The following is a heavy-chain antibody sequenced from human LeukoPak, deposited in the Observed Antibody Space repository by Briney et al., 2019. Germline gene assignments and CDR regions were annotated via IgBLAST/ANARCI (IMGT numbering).Heavy chain of an antibody. J-gene: IGHJ4*02. V-gene: IGHV3-49*04. Sequence: PGGSLRLSCAASGFTFSSYWMSWVRQAPGKGLEWVGFIRSKAYGGTTEYAASVKGRFTISRDDSKSIAYLQMNSLKTEDTAVYYCTRDSYYDFWSVEDYWGQGTLVTVSS. CDR3: TRDSYYDFWSVEDY. CDR1: GFTFSSYW. D-gene: IGHD3-3*01. CDR2: IRSKAYGGTT.